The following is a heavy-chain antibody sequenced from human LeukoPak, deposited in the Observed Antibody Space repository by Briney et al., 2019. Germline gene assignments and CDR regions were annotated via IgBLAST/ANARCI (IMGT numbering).Heavy chain of an antibody. V-gene: IGHV1-8*03. D-gene: IGHD3-22*01. CDR1: VYTFTSYD. CDR3: ARSSGYSAYFDY. CDR2: MNPNSGNT. Sequence: ASVKVSFTASVYTFTSYDINWVRQAAGQGLEWMGWMNPNSGNTGYAQKFQGRVTITRNTSISTAYMELSSLRSEDTAVYYCARSSGYSAYFDYWGQGTLVTVSS. J-gene: IGHJ4*02.